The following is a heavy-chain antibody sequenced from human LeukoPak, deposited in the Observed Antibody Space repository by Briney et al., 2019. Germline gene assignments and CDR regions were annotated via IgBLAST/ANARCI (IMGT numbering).Heavy chain of an antibody. V-gene: IGHV5-51*01. Sequence: AESLKISCKGSGDISTSYCIGCVRQMPPERLEWMGVIYPGDSDTRYSPSFQGQVTISADKSISTDYLQWSSLKASDTAMYYCARHIAVAGTNYFDYWGQGTLVTVSS. D-gene: IGHD6-19*01. J-gene: IGHJ4*02. CDR3: ARHIAVAGTNYFDY. CDR1: GDISTSYC. CDR2: IYPGDSDT.